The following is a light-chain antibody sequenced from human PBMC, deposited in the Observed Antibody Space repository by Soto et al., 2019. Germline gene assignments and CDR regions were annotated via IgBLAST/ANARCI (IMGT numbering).Light chain of an antibody. CDR3: AAWDDSLSGLV. CDR1: SSNIGNNY. CDR2: RNN. J-gene: IGLJ2*01. V-gene: IGLV1-47*01. Sequence: QSVLTQPPSASGTPGQRVTISCSGSSSNIGNNYVYWYQQLTGTAPKLLIYRNNQRPSGVPDRFSGSKSGTSASLAISGLRSEDEADYYCAAWDDSLSGLVFGGGTKLTVL.